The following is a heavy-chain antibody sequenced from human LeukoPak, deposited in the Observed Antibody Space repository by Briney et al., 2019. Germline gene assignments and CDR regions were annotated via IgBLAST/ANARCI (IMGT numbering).Heavy chain of an antibody. CDR3: ARGSSTWTHIDH. D-gene: IGHD6-13*01. Sequence: ASVKVSCKASGYTFTAYHMHWVRQAPGQGPEWMGWINPNSGYAYYAQNFKARVTMTRDTSISTAYMDLSSLTSDDTAVYYCARGSSTWTHIDHWGQGSLVTVSS. V-gene: IGHV1-2*02. J-gene: IGHJ4*02. CDR1: GYTFTAYH. CDR2: INPNSGYA.